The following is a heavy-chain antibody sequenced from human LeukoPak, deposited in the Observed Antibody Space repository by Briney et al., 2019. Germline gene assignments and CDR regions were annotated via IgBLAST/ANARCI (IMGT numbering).Heavy chain of an antibody. D-gene: IGHD4-17*01. V-gene: IGHV4-39*01. Sequence: KPSETLSLTCTVSGGSIYSRGFYWGWIRQSPGKGLEWIGSISYSGGTFYNPSLKSRVTISIDTSKNQFSLKLTSVTAADTSVYYCARQDDQDHGHPNWFDPWDQGTLVTVSS. CDR3: ARQDDQDHGHPNWFDP. J-gene: IGHJ5*02. CDR2: ISYSGGT. CDR1: GGSIYSRGFY.